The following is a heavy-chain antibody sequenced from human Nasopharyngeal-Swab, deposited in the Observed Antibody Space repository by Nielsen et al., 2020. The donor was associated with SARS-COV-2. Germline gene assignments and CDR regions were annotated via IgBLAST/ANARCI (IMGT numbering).Heavy chain of an antibody. J-gene: IGHJ3*02. V-gene: IGHV3-33*06. D-gene: IGHD4-17*01. Sequence: GESLKISCAASGFTFSSYGMHWVRQAPGKGLEWVAVIWYDGSNKYYADSAKGRFTISRDNSKNTLYLQMNSLRAEDTAVYYCAKESVYGDYVHGAFDIWGQGTMVTVSS. CDR2: IWYDGSNK. CDR1: GFTFSSYG. CDR3: AKESVYGDYVHGAFDI.